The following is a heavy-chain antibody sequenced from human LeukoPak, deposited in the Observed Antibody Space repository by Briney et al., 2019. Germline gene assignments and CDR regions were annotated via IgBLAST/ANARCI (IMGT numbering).Heavy chain of an antibody. CDR2: ISRGGVIT. J-gene: IGHJ4*02. D-gene: IGHD7-27*01. CDR1: GFTFSDYA. V-gene: IGHV3-23*01. Sequence: GGSLRLSCAASGFTFSDYAINWVRQAPGKGLEWVSSISRGGVITYYADSVKGRFTISRDNSNNTLYLHMNSLRAEDTAVYYCVSRAGSPWGPFDDWGQGALVTVSS. CDR3: VSRAGSPWGPFDD.